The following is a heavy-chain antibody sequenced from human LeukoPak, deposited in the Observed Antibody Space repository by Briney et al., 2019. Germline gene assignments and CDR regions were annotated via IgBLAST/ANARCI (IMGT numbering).Heavy chain of an antibody. V-gene: IGHV1-46*01. D-gene: IGHD3-22*01. CDR3: AREYDYDTSAFGDY. CDR2: VNPLSGRT. Sequence: ASVKVSCKASGYTFTSNYIHWVRQAPGQGLEWMGLVNPLSGRTTYARRFQGRVTLTRGTSTNTVYMELRSLRSEDTAVYYCAREYDYDTSAFGDYWGQGALVTVSS. J-gene: IGHJ4*02. CDR1: GYTFTSNY.